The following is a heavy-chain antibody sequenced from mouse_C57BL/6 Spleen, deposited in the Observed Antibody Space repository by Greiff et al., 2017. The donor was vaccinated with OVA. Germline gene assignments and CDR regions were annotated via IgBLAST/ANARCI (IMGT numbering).Heavy chain of an antibody. J-gene: IGHJ1*03. V-gene: IGHV1-26*01. CDR3: ARDLLLLRYRYFDV. CDR1: GYTFTDYY. D-gene: IGHD1-1*01. CDR2: INPNNGGT. Sequence: VQLQQSGPELVKPGASVKISCKASGYTFTDYYMNWVKQSHGKSLEWIGDINPNNGGTSYNQKFKGKATLTVDKSSSTAYMELRSLTSEDSAVYYGARDLLLLRYRYFDVWGTGTTVTVSS.